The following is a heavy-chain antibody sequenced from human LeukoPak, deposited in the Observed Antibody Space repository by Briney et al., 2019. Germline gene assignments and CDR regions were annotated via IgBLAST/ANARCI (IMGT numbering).Heavy chain of an antibody. Sequence: SETLSLTCTVSGYSISSGYYWGWIRQPPGKGLEGIGSIYHSGSTYYNPSLKSRVTISVDTSKNQFSLKLSSVTAADTAVYYCARLGDYDFWSGYWGTGGMDVWGKGTTVTVSS. CDR3: ARLGDYDFWSGYWGTGGMDV. CDR1: GYSISSGYY. D-gene: IGHD3-3*01. V-gene: IGHV4-38-2*02. CDR2: IYHSGST. J-gene: IGHJ6*03.